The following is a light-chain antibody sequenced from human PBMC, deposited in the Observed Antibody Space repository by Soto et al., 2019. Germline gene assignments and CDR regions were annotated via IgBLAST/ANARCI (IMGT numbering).Light chain of an antibody. J-gene: IGKJ1*01. Sequence: DVQMTQSPSTLSASIGDRVTITCRAGQNIRGWLAWYQQKPGKAPNLLIYGASTLESGVPPRFSGSGYGTEFTLVISSLQPDDSGTYYCQQYISTRTFGQGTKVEVK. CDR2: GAS. CDR1: QNIRGW. CDR3: QQYISTRT. V-gene: IGKV1-5*03.